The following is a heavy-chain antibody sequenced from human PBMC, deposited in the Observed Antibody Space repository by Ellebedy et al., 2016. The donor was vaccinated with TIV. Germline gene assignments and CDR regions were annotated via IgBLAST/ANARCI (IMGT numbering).Heavy chain of an antibody. V-gene: IGHV1-24*01. CDR2: FDPEDGET. J-gene: IGHJ4*01. Sequence: ASVKVSCXLSGSTLNHLSIHWVRQAPGKGLEWMGTFDPEDGETLYAEKFKGRVTMIEDTSTDTAYLELSRTRSEDTAVYYCATVTAYSRSPDYWGNGTLVTVSS. D-gene: IGHD1-26*01. CDR1: GSTLNHLS. CDR3: ATVTAYSRSPDY.